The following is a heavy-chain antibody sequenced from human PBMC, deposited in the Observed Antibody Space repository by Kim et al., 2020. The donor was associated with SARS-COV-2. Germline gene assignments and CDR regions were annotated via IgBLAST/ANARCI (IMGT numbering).Heavy chain of an antibody. Sequence: GGSLRLSCAASGFPFSDYAMNWVRQAPGKGLEWVSAISVSGGSTYYADSVMGRFTISRDNSKNTLYLQMNSLGADDTAVYYCAKGFSRYYFETSGYIVDYWGQGTLVTVSS. CDR3: AKGFSRYYFETSGYIVDY. CDR2: ISVSGGST. J-gene: IGHJ4*02. CDR1: GFPFSDYA. V-gene: IGHV3-23*01. D-gene: IGHD3-22*01.